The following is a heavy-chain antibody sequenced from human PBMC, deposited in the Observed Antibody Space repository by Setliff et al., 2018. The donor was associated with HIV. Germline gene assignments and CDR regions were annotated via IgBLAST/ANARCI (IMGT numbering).Heavy chain of an antibody. CDR1: GGSFSGYY. D-gene: IGHD3-3*01. CDR3: ARGRSHDFWSGSQDWFDP. Sequence: ASETLSLTCAVYGGSFSGYYWSWIRQPPGKWMEWIGETNHSGSTNYNPSLKSRVTISVDTSKNQFSLKLSSVTAADTAVYYCARGRSHDFWSGSQDWFDPWGQGTLVTVSS. V-gene: IGHV4-34*01. J-gene: IGHJ5*02. CDR2: TNHSGST.